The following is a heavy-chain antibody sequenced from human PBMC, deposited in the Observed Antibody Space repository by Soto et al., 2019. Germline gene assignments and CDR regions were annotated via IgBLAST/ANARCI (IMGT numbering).Heavy chain of an antibody. V-gene: IGHV1-69*12. CDR3: ARHPGGGGYYDGMDV. Sequence: QVQLVQSGAEVKKPGSSVKVSCKASGGTFSSYAISWVRQAPGQGLEWMGGIIPIFGTANYAQKFQGRVTITADESTRTGYMELGRRRSEETPVYYCARHPGGGGYYDGMDVWGQGTTVTVSS. J-gene: IGHJ6*02. CDR2: IIPIFGTA. D-gene: IGHD2-15*01. CDR1: GGTFSSYA.